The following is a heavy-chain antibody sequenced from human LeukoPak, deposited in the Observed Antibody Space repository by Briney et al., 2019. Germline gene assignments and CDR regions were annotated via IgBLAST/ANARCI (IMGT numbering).Heavy chain of an antibody. J-gene: IGHJ5*02. CDR2: INPNSGNT. Sequence: ASVKVSCKASGYTFTSYDINWVRQATGQGLEWMGWINPNSGNTAYAQKFQGRVTITRNTSISTAYMELSSLRSEDTAVYYCARGRWELLGRWIDPWAREPWSPSPQ. D-gene: IGHD1-26*01. CDR3: ARGRWELLGRWIDP. V-gene: IGHV1-8*01. CDR1: GYTFTSYD.